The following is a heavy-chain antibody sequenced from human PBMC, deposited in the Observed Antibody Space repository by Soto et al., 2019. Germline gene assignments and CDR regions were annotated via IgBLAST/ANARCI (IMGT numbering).Heavy chain of an antibody. J-gene: IGHJ4*02. V-gene: IGHV4-30-2*01. Sequence: QLQLQESGSGLVKPSQTLSLTCAVSGGSISSGGYSWRWIRQPPGKGLEWIGYIYHSGSTYYNPSLKCRVTISVDRSKNQFSLKRSSATAADTAVYYCASAGGLGAVAADYWGQGTLVTVSS. D-gene: IGHD6-19*01. CDR1: GGSISSGGYS. CDR3: ASAGGLGAVAADY. CDR2: IYHSGST.